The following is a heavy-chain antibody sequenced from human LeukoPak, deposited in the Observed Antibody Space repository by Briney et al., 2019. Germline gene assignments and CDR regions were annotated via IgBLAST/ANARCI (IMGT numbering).Heavy chain of an antibody. Sequence: GGSLRLSCAVSGFTFSNAWMSWVRQAPGKGLEWVGRIKSKTDGGKIDYAAPVKGRFTISRDDSKNTLYLQMNSLKTEDTAVYYCTTDCSGGSCDPEAPSLVWGQGTLVTVSS. D-gene: IGHD2-15*01. CDR3: TTDCSGGSCDPEAPSLV. CDR2: IKSKTDGGKI. J-gene: IGHJ4*02. V-gene: IGHV3-15*01. CDR1: GFTFSNAW.